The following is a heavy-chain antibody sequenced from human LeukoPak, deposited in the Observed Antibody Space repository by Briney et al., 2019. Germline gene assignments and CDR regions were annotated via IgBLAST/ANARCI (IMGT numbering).Heavy chain of an antibody. Sequence: GASVKVSCKASGGTFSSYTISWVRQAPGQGLEWMGRIIPIFGTANYAQKFQGRVTITTDESTSTAYMELSSLRSEDTDVYFLASTGERLVLVMAALSERDAFDIWGQGTMVTVSS. V-gene: IGHV1-69*05. CDR2: IIPIFGTA. CDR1: GGTFSSYT. J-gene: IGHJ3*02. CDR3: ASTGERLVLVMAALSERDAFDI. D-gene: IGHD2-21*01.